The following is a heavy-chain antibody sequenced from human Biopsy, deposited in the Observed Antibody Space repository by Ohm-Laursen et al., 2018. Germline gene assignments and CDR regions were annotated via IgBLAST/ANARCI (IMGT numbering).Heavy chain of an antibody. CDR3: AKDRRTMRIWYFDL. CDR2: ISSSGNST. CDR1: GFTFATYG. D-gene: IGHD4/OR15-4a*01. J-gene: IGHJ2*01. Sequence: SLRLSCTATGFTFATYGMSWVRQAPGEGLEWVSGISSSGNSTYYAGSVKGRFTISRDNSKNTLYLQLNSLRVDDTAVYYCAKDRRTMRIWYFDLWGRGTLVTVSS. V-gene: IGHV3-23*01.